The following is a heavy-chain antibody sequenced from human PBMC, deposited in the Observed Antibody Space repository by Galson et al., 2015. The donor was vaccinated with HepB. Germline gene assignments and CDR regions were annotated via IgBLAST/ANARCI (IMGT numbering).Heavy chain of an antibody. CDR2: IYPGDSDT. CDR1: GDNFNIHW. Sequence: QSGAEVKKPGESLKISCKASGDNFNIHWIAWVRQMPGKGLEWMGIIYPGDSDTKYSPSFQGHVTMSADPSITTAYLQWSSLKASDTAMYYCGLGVPSKGLDWSDPWGQGTLVAVSS. CDR3: GLGVPSKGLDWSDP. J-gene: IGHJ5*02. D-gene: IGHD1-26*01. V-gene: IGHV5-51*01.